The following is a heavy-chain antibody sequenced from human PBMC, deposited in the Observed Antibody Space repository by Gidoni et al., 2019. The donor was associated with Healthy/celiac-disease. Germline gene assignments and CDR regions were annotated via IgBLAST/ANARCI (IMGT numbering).Heavy chain of an antibody. D-gene: IGHD3-10*01. V-gene: IGHV4-39*07. Sequence: QLQLQESGPGLVKPSETLSLTCTVSGGSISSSSYYWGWIRQPPGKGLEWIGSIYSSGSTYHHPSLKSRVTISVDTSKNQFSLKLSSVTAADTAVYYCARDNGRLWFGEPRTHPKNNYYYYGMDVWGQGTTVTVSS. CDR2: IYSSGST. CDR3: ARDNGRLWFGEPRTHPKNNYYYYGMDV. CDR1: GGSISSSSYY. J-gene: IGHJ6*02.